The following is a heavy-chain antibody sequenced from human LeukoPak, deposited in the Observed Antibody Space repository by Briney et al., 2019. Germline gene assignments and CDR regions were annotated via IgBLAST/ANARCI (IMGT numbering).Heavy chain of an antibody. CDR1: GASISSYY. Sequence: PSETLSLTCTVSGASISSYYWSWIRQPPGEGLEWIGYIYYSGSTNYNPSLKSRVTISVDTSKNQFSLKVRSVTAADTPVYYCARHLSFGSGYYSSFDYWGQGTLVTVSS. V-gene: IGHV4-59*08. J-gene: IGHJ4*02. D-gene: IGHD3-22*01. CDR3: ARHLSFGSGYYSSFDY. CDR2: IYYSGST.